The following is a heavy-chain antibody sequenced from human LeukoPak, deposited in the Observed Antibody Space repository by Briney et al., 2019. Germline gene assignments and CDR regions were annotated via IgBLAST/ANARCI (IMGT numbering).Heavy chain of an antibody. J-gene: IGHJ4*02. CDR1: GSSISSYY. D-gene: IGHD3-9*01. Sequence: SETLSLTCTFSGSSISSYYRSCIGQPPGKGLEWIGYIYYTRSTHYNPSLESRVTISVDTSKNQFSLKLNSVTAADTAVYYCARVRYSDTLNGYYGDGYFDYWGQGTLVTVSS. CDR2: IYYTRST. V-gene: IGHV4-59*01. CDR3: ARVRYSDTLNGYYGDGYFDY.